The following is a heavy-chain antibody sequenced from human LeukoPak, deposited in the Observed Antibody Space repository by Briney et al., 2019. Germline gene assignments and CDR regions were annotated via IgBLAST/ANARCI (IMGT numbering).Heavy chain of an antibody. Sequence: GGSLRLSCAASGFTFSSYAMSWVRQAPGKGLEWVSAISGSGGSTYYADSVKGRFTISRDNSKNTLYLQMNSLRAEDTAVYYCAKGTPASTGYYDILTGYHGAFDIWGQGTVVTVSS. CDR3: AKGTPASTGYYDILTGYHGAFDI. CDR2: ISGSGGST. D-gene: IGHD3-9*01. V-gene: IGHV3-23*01. CDR1: GFTFSSYA. J-gene: IGHJ3*02.